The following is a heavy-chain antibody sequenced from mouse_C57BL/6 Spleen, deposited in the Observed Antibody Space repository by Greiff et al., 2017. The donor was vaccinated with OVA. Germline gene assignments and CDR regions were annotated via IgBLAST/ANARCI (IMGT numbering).Heavy chain of an antibody. CDR2: IDPEDGDT. V-gene: IGHV14-1*01. CDR1: GFNIKDYY. Sequence: EVQLQQSGAELVRPGASVKLSCTASGFNIKDYYMHWVKQRPEQGLEWIGRIDPEDGDTEYAPKFQGKATMTADTSSNTAYLQLSSLTSEDTAVYYCTTGGYGSSPYYAMDYWGQGTSVTVSS. CDR3: TTGGYGSSPYYAMDY. J-gene: IGHJ4*01. D-gene: IGHD1-1*01.